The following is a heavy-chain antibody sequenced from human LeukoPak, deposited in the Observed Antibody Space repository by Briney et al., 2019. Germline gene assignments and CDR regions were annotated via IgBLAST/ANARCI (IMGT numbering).Heavy chain of an antibody. CDR3: ARDSVVGATRDLFDY. Sequence: SVKVSCKASGGTFSSYAISWVRQAPGQGLEWMGRIIPIFGIANYAQKFQGRVTITADKSTSTAYMELSSLRSEDTAVYYCARDSVVGATRDLFDYWGQGTLVTVSS. D-gene: IGHD1-26*01. CDR1: GGTFSSYA. V-gene: IGHV1-69*04. CDR2: IIPIFGIA. J-gene: IGHJ4*02.